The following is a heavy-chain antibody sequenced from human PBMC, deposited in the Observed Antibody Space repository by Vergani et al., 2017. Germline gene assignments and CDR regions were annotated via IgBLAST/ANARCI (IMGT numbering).Heavy chain of an antibody. CDR1: GFTFDDYA. D-gene: IGHD6-19*01. CDR3: ARGSSGLVQVGGIDY. V-gene: IGHV3-43D*03. Sequence: EVQLVESGGGLVQPGGSLRLSCAASGFTFDDYAMHWVRQAPGKGLEWVSLISWDGGSTYYADSVKGRFTISRDNSKNSLYLQMNSLRAEDTALYYCARGSSGLVQVGGIDYWGQGTLVTVSS. J-gene: IGHJ4*02. CDR2: ISWDGGST.